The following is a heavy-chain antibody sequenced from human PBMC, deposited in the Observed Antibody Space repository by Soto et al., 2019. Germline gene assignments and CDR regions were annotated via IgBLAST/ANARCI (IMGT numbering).Heavy chain of an antibody. CDR3: ARVAFSYFGMDV. D-gene: IGHD3-3*02. J-gene: IGHJ6*02. CDR2: VFSSGST. V-gene: IGHV4-4*07. CDR1: GGAISSYY. Sequence: SETLSLTCSVPGGAISSYYWSWVRQPAGKGLEWIGRVFSSGSTNYNASLKSRVSMSIDTSKNEVPLTLRSVTAADTAVYYCARVAFSYFGMDVWGPGTTVTVSS.